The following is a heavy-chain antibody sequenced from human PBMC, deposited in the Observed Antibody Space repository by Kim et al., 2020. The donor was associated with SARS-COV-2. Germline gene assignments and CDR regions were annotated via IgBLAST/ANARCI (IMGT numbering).Heavy chain of an antibody. V-gene: IGHV4-61*01. CDR3: ARARGLVYYYPLKVYQSLSFDAFDI. Sequence: SETLSLTCTVSGGSVSSGSYYWSWIRQPPGKGLEWIGYIYYSGSTNYNPSLKSRVTISVDTSKNQFSLKLSSVTAADTAVYYCARARGLVYYYPLKVYQSLSFDAFDIWGQGTMVTVSS. CDR1: GGSVSSGSYY. J-gene: IGHJ3*02. CDR2: IYYSGST. D-gene: IGHD3-10*01.